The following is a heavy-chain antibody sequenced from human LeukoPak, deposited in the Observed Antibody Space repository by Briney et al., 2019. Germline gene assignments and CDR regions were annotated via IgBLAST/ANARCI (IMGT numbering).Heavy chain of an antibody. CDR1: GFTFSSYS. CDR3: ARVDWMIGAFDI. V-gene: IGHV3-21*01. D-gene: IGHD3-22*01. Sequence: GGSLRLSCAASGFTFSSYSMNWVRQAPGKGLEWVSSISSSSSYIYYADSVRGRFTISRDNAKNSLYLQMNSLRDEDTAVYYCARVDWMIGAFDIWGQGTMVTVSS. CDR2: ISSSSSYI. J-gene: IGHJ3*02.